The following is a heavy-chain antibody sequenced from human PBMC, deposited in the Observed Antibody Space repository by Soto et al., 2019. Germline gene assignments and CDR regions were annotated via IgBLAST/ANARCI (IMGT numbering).Heavy chain of an antibody. CDR3: ARVYVWNSISTSCSSDY. CDR2: IYYSGST. V-gene: IGHV4-30-4*01. D-gene: IGHD2-2*01. Sequence: PSETLSLTCTVSGGSISSGDYYWSWIRQPPGKGLEWIGYIYYSGSTYYNPSLKSRVTISVDTSKNQFSLKLSSVTAADTAVYYCARVYVWNSISTSCSSDYWGQAILVTV. CDR1: GGSISSGDYY. J-gene: IGHJ4*02.